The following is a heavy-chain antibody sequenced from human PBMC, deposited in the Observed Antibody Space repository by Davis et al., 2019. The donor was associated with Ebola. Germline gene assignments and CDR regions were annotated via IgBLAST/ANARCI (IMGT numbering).Heavy chain of an antibody. CDR1: GFTFSSYG. CDR2: IWYDGSNK. CDR3: ARASHYYYGMDV. J-gene: IGHJ6*02. Sequence: GESLKISCAASGFTFSSYGMHWVRQAPGKGLEWVAVIWYDGSNKYYADSVKGRFTISRHNSKNTLYLQMNSLRAEDTAVYYCARASHYYYGMDVWGQGTTATVSS. V-gene: IGHV3-33*01.